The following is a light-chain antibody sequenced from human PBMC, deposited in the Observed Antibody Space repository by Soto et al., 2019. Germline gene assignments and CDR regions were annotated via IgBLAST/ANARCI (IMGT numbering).Light chain of an antibody. CDR1: QDIRNY. V-gene: IGKV1-33*01. Sequence: DIQMTQSPSSLSASVGDRVTITCQASQDIRNYLSWYQQKPGKAPKLLIYGASYLETGFPSRFSGSGYGTDFTFTISSLQTEDIATYYCQHYDHLPPFTFGPGTKVAIK. CDR2: GAS. J-gene: IGKJ3*01. CDR3: QHYDHLPPFT.